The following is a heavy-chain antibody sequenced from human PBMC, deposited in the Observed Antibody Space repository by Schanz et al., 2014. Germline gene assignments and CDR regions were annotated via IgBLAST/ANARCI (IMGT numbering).Heavy chain of an antibody. CDR3: AKGMGYCSGGTCYDYYYYGLDV. Sequence: VQLVESGGGVVQPGGSLRLSCAASGFIFSSYGMHWVRQAPGKGLEWVSALSGSGGSTYYADSVKGRFTISRDNSENTLYLQMNSLSADDTAVFYCAKGMGYCSGGTCYDYYYYGLDVWGQGTTVTVSS. D-gene: IGHD2-15*01. V-gene: IGHV3-23*04. CDR1: GFIFSSYG. J-gene: IGHJ6*02. CDR2: LSGSGGST.